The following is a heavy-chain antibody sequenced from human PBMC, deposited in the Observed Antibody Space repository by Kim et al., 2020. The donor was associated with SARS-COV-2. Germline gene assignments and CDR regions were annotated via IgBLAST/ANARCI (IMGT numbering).Heavy chain of an antibody. CDR1: GFIFSDAW. D-gene: IGHD3-10*01. J-gene: IGHJ4*02. Sequence: GGSLRLSCAGTGFIFSDAWMSWVRQAPGKGLEWVARIKSKSDGGTKDYAAVVKGRFTISRDDSKNTLYMQMKGLKTEDTAVYYCTFGPAWGQGSLVIVSS. CDR3: TFGPA. CDR2: IKSKSDGGTK. V-gene: IGHV3-15*01.